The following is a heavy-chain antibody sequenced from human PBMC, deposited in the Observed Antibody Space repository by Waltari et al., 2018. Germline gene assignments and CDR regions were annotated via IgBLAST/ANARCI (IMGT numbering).Heavy chain of an antibody. CDR2: MNTNSGNT. J-gene: IGHJ3*02. D-gene: IGHD2-21*01. CDR3: ARGSGDLDI. Sequence: QVQLEQSGAEMVKPGASVRVSCKASGYSFRRSDISWVRQAPGQGLEWMGWMNTNSGNTGYAEKFQGRVTMTRNTSINTAYMDLSGLRSEDTAVYYCARGSGDLDIWGQGTMVTVSS. CDR1: GYSFRRSD. V-gene: IGHV1-8*01.